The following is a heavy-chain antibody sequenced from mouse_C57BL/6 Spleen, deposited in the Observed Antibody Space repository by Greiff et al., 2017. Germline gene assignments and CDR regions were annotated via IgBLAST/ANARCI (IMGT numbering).Heavy chain of an antibody. CDR2: IYPGSGNT. J-gene: IGHJ2*01. V-gene: IGHV1-76*01. CDR3: ARGSQSYYFDY. CDR1: GYTFTDYY. Sequence: VKLMESGAELVRPGASVKLSCKASGYTFTDYYINWVKQRPGQGLEWIARIYPGSGNTYYNEKFKGKATLTAEKSSSTAYMQLSSLTSEDSAVYFCARGSQSYYFDYWGQGTTLTVSS.